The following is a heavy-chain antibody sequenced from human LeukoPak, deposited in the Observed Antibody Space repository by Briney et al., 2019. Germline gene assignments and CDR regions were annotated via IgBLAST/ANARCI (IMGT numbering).Heavy chain of an antibody. CDR1: GFTLSSYW. V-gene: IGHV3-7*01. CDR3: ARTSGTGWSH. Sequence: GGSLRLSCAASGFTLSSYWMSWVRQAPGKGLEWVANIKQDGSEKYYVDSVKGRFTISRDNAKSSLYLQMDSLRTEDTAVYFCARTSGTGWSHWGQGTLVTVSS. D-gene: IGHD3-9*01. J-gene: IGHJ4*02. CDR2: IKQDGSEK.